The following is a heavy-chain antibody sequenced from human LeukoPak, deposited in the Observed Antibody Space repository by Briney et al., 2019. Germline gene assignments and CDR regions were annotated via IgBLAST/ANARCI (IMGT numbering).Heavy chain of an antibody. CDR2: ITTGSTDI. V-gene: IGHV3-21*06. D-gene: IGHD7-27*01. CDR1: GFTFSTHN. Sequence: GGSLRLSCAASGFTFSTHNMNWIRQAPGKGLEWVSSITTGSTDIYFADSLKGRFTISRDDAKNSVYLQMNSLRVEDTAVYYCARDLPGVPIDHWGQGILVTVSS. J-gene: IGHJ4*02. CDR3: ARDLPGVPIDH.